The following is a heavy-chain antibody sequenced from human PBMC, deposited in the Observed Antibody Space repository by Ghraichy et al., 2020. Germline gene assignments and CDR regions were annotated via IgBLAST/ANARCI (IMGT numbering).Heavy chain of an antibody. CDR3: ARVTIRDYYFDY. CDR2: IYHSGST. D-gene: IGHD3-3*01. V-gene: IGHV4-30-2*01. J-gene: IGHJ4*02. Sequence: SQTLSLTCAVSGGSISSGGYSWSWIRQPPGKGLEWIGYIYHSGSTYYNPSLKSRVTISVDRSKNQFSLKLSSVTAADTAVYYCARVTIRDYYFDYWGQGTLVTVSS. CDR1: GGSISSGGYS.